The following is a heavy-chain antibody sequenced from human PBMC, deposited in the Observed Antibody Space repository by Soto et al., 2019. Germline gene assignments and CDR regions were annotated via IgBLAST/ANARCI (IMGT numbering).Heavy chain of an antibody. V-gene: IGHV1-18*01. J-gene: IGHJ6*02. CDR1: GYTFTSYG. Sequence: ASVKVSCKASGYTFTSYGISWVRQAPGQGLEWMGWISAYNGNTNYAQKLQGRVTMTTDTSTSTAYMELRSLRSDDTAVYYCERERYATYYYYGMDVWGQRTTVTVSS. CDR2: ISAYNGNT. D-gene: IGHD1-26*01. CDR3: ERERYATYYYYGMDV.